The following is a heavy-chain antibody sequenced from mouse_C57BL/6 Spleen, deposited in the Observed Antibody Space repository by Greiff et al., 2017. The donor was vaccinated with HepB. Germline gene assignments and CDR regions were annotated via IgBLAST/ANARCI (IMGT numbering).Heavy chain of an antibody. CDR3: ARGIYYYGSSYGGYAMDY. V-gene: IGHV1-26*01. D-gene: IGHD1-1*01. Sequence: EVKLQQSGPELVKPGASVKISCKASGYTFTDYYMNWVKQSHGKSLEWIGDINPNNGGTSYNQKFKGKATLTVDKSSSTAYMELRSLTSEDSAVYYCARGIYYYGSSYGGYAMDYWGQGTSVTVSS. CDR2: INPNNGGT. CDR1: GYTFTDYY. J-gene: IGHJ4*01.